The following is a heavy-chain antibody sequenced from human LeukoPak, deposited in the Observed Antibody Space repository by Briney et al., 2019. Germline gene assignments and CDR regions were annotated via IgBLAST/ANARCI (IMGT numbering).Heavy chain of an antibody. J-gene: IGHJ3*02. CDR3: ARFRYNTAIDM. V-gene: IGHV4-31*03. D-gene: IGHD3-9*01. Sequence: SETLSLTCIVSGGSISTGGYYWSWIRQYPGQGLEWIGYIYFSGSTYYSPSLRGRIAQSIDTSKNQFSLKLSSVTAADTAVYFCARFRYNTAIDMGGQAPMVTVSS. CDR1: GGSISTGGYY. CDR2: IYFSGST.